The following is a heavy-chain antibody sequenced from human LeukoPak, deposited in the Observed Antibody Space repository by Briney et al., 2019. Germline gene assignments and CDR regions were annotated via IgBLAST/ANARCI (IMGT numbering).Heavy chain of an antibody. D-gene: IGHD2-2*01. CDR2: MSSSSSTI. Sequence: GGWLSLSCAASGFIFSSYSMKWVRQPPGRGREWVSYMSSSSSTIYYADAVQERLTIPRHNPKNTLYMQVNRQRAEDTAVYFCAKGSWSGTICYYYYYGIDVWGQGTTVTVSS. V-gene: IGHV3-48*01. CDR3: AKGSWSGTICYYYYYGIDV. J-gene: IGHJ6*02. CDR1: GFIFSSYS.